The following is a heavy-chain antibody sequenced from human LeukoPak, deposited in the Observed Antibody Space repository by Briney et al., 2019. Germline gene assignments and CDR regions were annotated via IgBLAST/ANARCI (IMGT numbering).Heavy chain of an antibody. J-gene: IGHJ4*02. CDR3: ARGYSYGYGPLDY. CDR1: GYSFTSYG. V-gene: IGHV1-18*01. CDR2: ISTDNGNT. D-gene: IGHD5-18*01. Sequence: ASVKVSCKASGYSFTSYGINWVRQAPGQGLEWMGWISTDNGNTDYAQNLQGRVPMTTDTSTSTAYMELRSLRSDDTAVYYCARGYSYGYGPLDYWGQGTLVTVSS.